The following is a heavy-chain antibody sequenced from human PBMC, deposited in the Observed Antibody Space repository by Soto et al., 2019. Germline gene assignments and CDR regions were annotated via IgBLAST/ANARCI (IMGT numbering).Heavy chain of an antibody. CDR3: ARLNAYDSRTGYDYGMGG. Sequence: GASVKVSCKVSGYTLTELSMHWVRQAPGKGLEWMGGFDPEDGETIYAQKFQGRVTMTEDTSTDTAYMELSRLRSDDTAVYYCARLNAYDSRTGYDYGMGGWRKESRVTVAS. J-gene: IGHJ6*04. D-gene: IGHD3-3*01. CDR2: FDPEDGET. CDR1: GYTLTELS. V-gene: IGHV1-24*01.